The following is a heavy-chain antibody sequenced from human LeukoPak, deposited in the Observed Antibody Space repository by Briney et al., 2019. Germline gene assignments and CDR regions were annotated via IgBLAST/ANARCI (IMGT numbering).Heavy chain of an antibody. Sequence: ESGGSLRLSCAASGFTFSSYWMSWVRHAPGKGLEWVANIKQDGSEKYYVDSVKGRFTISRDNAKNSLYLQINSLRAEDTAVYYCARFRVHYYMDVWGKGTTVTVSS. V-gene: IGHV3-7*01. J-gene: IGHJ6*03. CDR1: GFTFSSYW. CDR3: ARFRVHYYMDV. CDR2: IKQDGSEK.